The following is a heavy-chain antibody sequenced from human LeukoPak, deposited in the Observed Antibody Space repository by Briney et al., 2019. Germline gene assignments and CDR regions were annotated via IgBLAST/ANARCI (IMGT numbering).Heavy chain of an antibody. CDR3: ARSLLNALRFLEWLNYMDV. CDR1: GYTFTSYG. J-gene: IGHJ6*03. Sequence: DSVKVSCKASGYTFTSYGISWVRQAPGQGLEWMGWISAYNGNTNYAQKLQGRVTMTTDTSTSTAYMELRSLRSDDTAVYYCARSLLNALRFLEWLNYMDVWGKGTTVTVPS. D-gene: IGHD3-3*01. V-gene: IGHV1-18*01. CDR2: ISAYNGNT.